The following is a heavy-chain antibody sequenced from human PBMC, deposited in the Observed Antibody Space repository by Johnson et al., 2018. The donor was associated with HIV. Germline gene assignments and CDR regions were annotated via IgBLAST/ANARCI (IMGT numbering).Heavy chain of an antibody. Sequence: MLLVESGGGVVRPGGSLRLSCAASGFTFDDYGMSWVRQAPGKGLEWVSGINWNGGSTGYADSVKGRFTISSDNAKNSLYLQMNSLRAEETAVYYCARGPYWSRSGCYGSGTYSSAFEIWGQGTMVTVSS. D-gene: IGHD2-2*01. CDR1: GFTFDDYG. CDR2: INWNGGST. V-gene: IGHV3-20*04. J-gene: IGHJ3*02. CDR3: ARGPYWSRSGCYGSGTYSSAFEI.